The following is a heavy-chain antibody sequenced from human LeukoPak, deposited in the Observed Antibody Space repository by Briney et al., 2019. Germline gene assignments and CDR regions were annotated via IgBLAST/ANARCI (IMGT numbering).Heavy chain of an antibody. D-gene: IGHD3-16*02. Sequence: KSSETLSLTCTVSGGSISSYYWSWIRQPPGKGLEWIGYIYYSGGTNYNPSLKSRVTISVDTSKNQFSLKLSSVTAADTAVYYCARHSSDYVWGSYPRPYYFDYWGQGTLVTVSS. J-gene: IGHJ4*02. CDR1: GGSISSYY. V-gene: IGHV4-59*08. CDR3: ARHSSDYVWGSYPRPYYFDY. CDR2: IYYSGGT.